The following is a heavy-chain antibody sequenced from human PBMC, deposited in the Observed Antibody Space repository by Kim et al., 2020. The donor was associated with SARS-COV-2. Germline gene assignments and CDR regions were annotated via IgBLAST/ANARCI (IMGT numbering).Heavy chain of an antibody. V-gene: IGHV3-48*02. CDR3: TRNWGRDS. CDR1: GFTLSSYN. CDR2: ISSRDAAI. Sequence: GGSLRLSCAASGFTLSSYNVNWVRQAPGKGPECVSCISSRDAAIFYAESVKGRFTISRDNAKNSLYLQMNSLRDEDTAVYYCTRNWGRDSWGQGNLVTVS. D-gene: IGHD7-27*01. J-gene: IGHJ4*02.